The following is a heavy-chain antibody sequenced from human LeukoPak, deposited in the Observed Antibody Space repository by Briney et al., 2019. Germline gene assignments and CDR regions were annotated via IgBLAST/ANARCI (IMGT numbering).Heavy chain of an antibody. CDR3: ARDPSSVTLYFFDY. D-gene: IGHD4-11*01. CDR2: IDANNGDT. V-gene: IGHV1-2*02. J-gene: IGHJ4*02. Sequence: ASVKVSCKASGYTFRGNYIHWLRQAPAQGLEWMGWIDANNGDTKSAQKFQGRVTMSRDTSISTAYMDLSSLSPGDAAVYYCARDPSSVTLYFFDYWGQGTLVTVSS. CDR1: GYTFRGNY.